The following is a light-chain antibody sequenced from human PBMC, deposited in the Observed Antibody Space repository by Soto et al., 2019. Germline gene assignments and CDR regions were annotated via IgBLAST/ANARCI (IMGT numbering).Light chain of an antibody. V-gene: IGKV3-11*01. CDR1: QSVAPY. CDR3: QQRSVWPPIT. J-gene: IGKJ5*01. CDR2: DVS. Sequence: EIILTQSPATLSLSPGERATLSCTASQSVAPYLLWYQQKPGQAPRLLIYDVSKRATGIPARFSGTGSGSDFTLTIRSLEPEDSAVYFCQQRSVWPPITFGQGTRLEIK.